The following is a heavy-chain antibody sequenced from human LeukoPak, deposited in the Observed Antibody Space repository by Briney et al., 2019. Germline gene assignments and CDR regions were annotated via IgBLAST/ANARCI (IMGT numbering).Heavy chain of an antibody. CDR1: GFTFSTYW. D-gene: IGHD6-19*01. J-gene: IGHJ6*03. CDR2: INSDGSST. CDR3: AKGSKAVLFTRDHYMDV. Sequence: PGGSLRLSCAASGFTFSTYWMHWVRQAPGKGLVWVSNINSDGSSTNYADSVRGRFTISRDNSKNTLYLQMNSLRAEDTAVYFCAKGSKAVLFTRDHYMDVWGKGTTVTISS. V-gene: IGHV3-74*01.